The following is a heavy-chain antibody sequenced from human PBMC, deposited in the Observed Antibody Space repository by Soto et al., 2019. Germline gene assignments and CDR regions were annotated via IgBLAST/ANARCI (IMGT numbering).Heavy chain of an antibody. CDR3: DRGNVVAMDY. Sequence: QLQLQESGSGLVKPSQTLSLTCAVSGGSISSCGYSWSWIRQPPGKGLEWIWYIYPSGSTYYNPSLKSRVTISVDRSKNQFSLTLSSVTAADTAVYYCDRGNVVAMDYWGQGTRVTVSS. V-gene: IGHV4-30-2*01. D-gene: IGHD2-21*01. CDR2: IYPSGST. CDR1: GGSISSCGYS. J-gene: IGHJ4*02.